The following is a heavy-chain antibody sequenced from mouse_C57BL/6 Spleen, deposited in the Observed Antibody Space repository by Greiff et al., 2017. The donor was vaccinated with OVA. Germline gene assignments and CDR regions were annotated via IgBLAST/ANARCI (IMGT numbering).Heavy chain of an antibody. CDR2: IYPGSGST. CDR1: GYTFTSYW. Sequence: QVQLQQSGAELVKPGASVKMSCKASGYTFTSYWITWVKQRPGQGLEWIGDIYPGSGSTNYNEKFKSKATLTVDTSSSTAYMQLSSLTSEDSAVYYCAITTVVARGFAYWGQGTLVTVSA. V-gene: IGHV1-55*01. CDR3: AITTVVARGFAY. J-gene: IGHJ3*01. D-gene: IGHD1-1*01.